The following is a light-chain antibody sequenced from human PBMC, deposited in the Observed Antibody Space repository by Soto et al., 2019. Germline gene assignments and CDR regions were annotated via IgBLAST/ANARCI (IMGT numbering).Light chain of an antibody. CDR2: AAS. V-gene: IGKV3-15*01. J-gene: IGKJ5*01. CDR1: QSISGN. Sequence: EIVLTQSPATLSLSPGERATLSCRASQSISGNIAWYQQKPGQAPRLLIYAASIRASGIPARFSGTGFGREFTLSISSLQSEDSAVYYCQQYNSWTLISFGQGTRLEIK. CDR3: QQYNSWTLIS.